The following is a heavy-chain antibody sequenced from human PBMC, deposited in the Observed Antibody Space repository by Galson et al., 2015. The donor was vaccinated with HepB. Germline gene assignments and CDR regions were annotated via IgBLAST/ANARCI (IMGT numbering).Heavy chain of an antibody. CDR1: GFTFKSYA. Sequence: SLRLSCAASGFTFKSYAMSWVRQAPGKGLEWVSGISGSGGNTYYADSVKGRFTISRDNSKNTLYLQMNSLRADDTAVYYCAKDKSSSTQARYFDLWGRGTLVTVSS. CDR3: AKDKSSSTQARYFDL. V-gene: IGHV3-23*01. D-gene: IGHD6-13*01. J-gene: IGHJ2*01. CDR2: ISGSGGNT.